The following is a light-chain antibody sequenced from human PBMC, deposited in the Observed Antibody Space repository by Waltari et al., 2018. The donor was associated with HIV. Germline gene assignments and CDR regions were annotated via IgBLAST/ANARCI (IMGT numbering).Light chain of an antibody. J-gene: IGKJ5*01. CDR3: QQYYNTPLT. Sequence: DIVMTQSPDSLAVSLGERATFNCKSSQSVLYSSNNKNYLAWSHQKPGQPPKLLIYWASTRESGVPDRFSGSGSGTDFTLTISSLQAEDVAVYYCQQYYNTPLTFGQGTRLEIK. V-gene: IGKV4-1*01. CDR2: WAS. CDR1: QSVLYSSNNKNY.